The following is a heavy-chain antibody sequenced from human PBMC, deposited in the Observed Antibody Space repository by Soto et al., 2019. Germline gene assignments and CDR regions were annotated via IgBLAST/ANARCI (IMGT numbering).Heavy chain of an antibody. V-gene: IGHV3-30*03. Sequence: PGGSLRLSCAASGFTFSSYGMHWVRQAPGKGLEWVAVISYDGSNKYYADSVKGRFTISRDNSKNTLYLQMNSLRAEDTAVYYCEGVVAAPYAYNAYDIRGQWTKVTVSS. J-gene: IGHJ3*02. CDR3: EGVVAAPYAYNAYDI. CDR2: ISYDGSNK. CDR1: GFTFSSYG. D-gene: IGHD2-15*01.